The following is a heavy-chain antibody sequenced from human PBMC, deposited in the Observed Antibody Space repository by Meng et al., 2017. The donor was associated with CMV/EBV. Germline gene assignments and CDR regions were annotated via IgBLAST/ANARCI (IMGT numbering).Heavy chain of an antibody. CDR2: ISGSGGST. D-gene: IGHD6-19*01. CDR3: AKLEKWLVLAGLDY. Sequence: SCKASGYPFTAYYMHWVRQAPGKGLEWVSAISGSGGSTYYADSVKGRFTISRDNSKNTLYLQMNSLRAEDTAVYYCAKLEKWLVLAGLDYWGQGTLVTVSS. CDR1: GYPFTAYY. J-gene: IGHJ4*02. V-gene: IGHV3-23*01.